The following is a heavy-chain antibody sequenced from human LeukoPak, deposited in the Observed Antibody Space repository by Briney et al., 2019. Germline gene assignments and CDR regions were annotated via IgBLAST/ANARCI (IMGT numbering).Heavy chain of an antibody. CDR3: ASAGIDRGYYFDY. J-gene: IGHJ4*02. D-gene: IGHD2-21*01. V-gene: IGHV3-48*02. CDR2: ISSSSSTI. CDR1: GFTFSSYS. Sequence: PGGSLRLSCAASGFTFSSYSMNWLRQAPGKGLEGGSYISSSSSTIYYADSVKGRFTISRDNAKNSLYLQMNSLRDEDTAVYYCASAGIDRGYYFDYWGQGTLVTVSS.